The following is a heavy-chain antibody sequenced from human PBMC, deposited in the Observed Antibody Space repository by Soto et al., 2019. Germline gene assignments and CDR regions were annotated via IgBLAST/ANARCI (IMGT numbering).Heavy chain of an antibody. CDR3: AKGPEAYSGPNRFDP. J-gene: IGHJ5*02. Sequence: EVQLLESGGGLVQPGGSPRLSCAASGFTFSSCAMSWVRQAPGKGLEWVSSISGRGNTYHADSVKGRFTISRDNSKNTLYLQMNSLSAVDTAVYYCAKGPEAYSGPNRFDPWGQGTLVTVSS. V-gene: IGHV3-23*01. CDR1: GFTFSSCA. CDR2: ISGRGNT. D-gene: IGHD5-12*01.